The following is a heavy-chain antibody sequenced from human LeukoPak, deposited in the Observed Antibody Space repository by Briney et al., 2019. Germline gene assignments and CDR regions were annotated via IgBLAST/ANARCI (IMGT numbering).Heavy chain of an antibody. CDR2: ISSSSSYI. J-gene: IGHJ4*02. V-gene: IGHV3-21*01. CDR1: GFTFSSYW. CDR3: AREGNYYGSGSYYPSNDY. Sequence: GGSLRLSCAASGFTFSSYWVPWVRQAPGKGLEWVSSISSSSSYIYYADSVKGRFTISRDNAKNSLYLQMNSLRAEDTAVYYCAREGNYYGSGSYYPSNDYWGQGTLVTVSS. D-gene: IGHD3-10*01.